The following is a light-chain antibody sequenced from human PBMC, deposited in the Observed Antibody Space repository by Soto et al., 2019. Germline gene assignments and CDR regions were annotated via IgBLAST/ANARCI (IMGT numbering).Light chain of an antibody. J-gene: IGKJ1*01. CDR1: QSVKNN. V-gene: IGKV3-15*01. CDR2: GAS. CDR3: QHYNNWPPWT. Sequence: EIVMTQSPATLSVSPGERATLSCRASQSVKNNLAWYQQKFGQAPRLLIYGASTRATGIPARFSGSGSGTEFTLTISRLQSEDFAVYYCQHYNNWPPWTFGQGTKVEIK.